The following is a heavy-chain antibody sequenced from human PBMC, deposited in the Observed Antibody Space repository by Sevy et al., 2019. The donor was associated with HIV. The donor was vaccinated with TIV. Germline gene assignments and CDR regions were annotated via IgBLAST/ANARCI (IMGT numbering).Heavy chain of an antibody. J-gene: IGHJ4*02. CDR3: ARRGYDMLTGDFDVFDY. D-gene: IGHD3-9*01. Sequence: SETLSLTCTVSGGSLSSNYWSWIRQPPGKGLEWIGYIYYSGNTNYNPSLKSRVTISVDTSKNQFSLNLRSVTAADTAVYYCARRGYDMLTGDFDVFDYRGQGTLVTVSS. CDR1: GGSLSSNY. CDR2: IYYSGNT. V-gene: IGHV4-59*01.